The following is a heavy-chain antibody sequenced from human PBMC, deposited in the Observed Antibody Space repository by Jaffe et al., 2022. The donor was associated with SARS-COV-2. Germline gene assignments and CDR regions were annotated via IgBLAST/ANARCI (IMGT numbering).Heavy chain of an antibody. Sequence: QVQLQESGPGLVKPSQTLSLTCTVSGGSISSGGYYWSWIRQHPGKGLEWIGYIYYSGSTYYNPSLKSRVTISVDTSKNQFSLKLSSVTAADTAVYYCARERWHDYGDNNWFDPWGQGTLVTVSS. CDR2: IYYSGST. CDR1: GGSISSGGYY. D-gene: IGHD4-17*01. V-gene: IGHV4-31*03. J-gene: IGHJ5*02. CDR3: ARERWHDYGDNNWFDP.